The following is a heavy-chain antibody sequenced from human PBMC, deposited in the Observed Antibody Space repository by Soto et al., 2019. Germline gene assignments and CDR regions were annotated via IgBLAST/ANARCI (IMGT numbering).Heavy chain of an antibody. CDR2: IYYSGST. CDR1: GGSISSYY. CDR3: ARVPRYSYWFDP. J-gene: IGHJ5*02. Sequence: PSETLSLTCTVSGGSISSYYWSWIRQPPGKGLEWIGYIYYSGSTNYNPSLKSRVTISVDTSKNQFSLKLSSVTAADTAVYYFARVPRYSYWFDPWGQGTLVTVSS. V-gene: IGHV4-59*01. D-gene: IGHD5-18*01.